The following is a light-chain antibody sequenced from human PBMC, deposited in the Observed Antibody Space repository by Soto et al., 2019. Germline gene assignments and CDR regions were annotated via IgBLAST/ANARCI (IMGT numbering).Light chain of an antibody. J-gene: IGKJ1*01. CDR2: GAS. V-gene: IGKV3-20*01. CDR3: QQYGSSPVT. CDR1: QSVRGY. Sequence: EIVLTQSPATLSLSPGERATPSGRASQSVRGYLAWYQQKPGQAPRLLIYGASSRATGIPDRFSGSGSGTDFTLTISRLEPEDFAVYYCQQYGSSPVTFGQGTKVDIK.